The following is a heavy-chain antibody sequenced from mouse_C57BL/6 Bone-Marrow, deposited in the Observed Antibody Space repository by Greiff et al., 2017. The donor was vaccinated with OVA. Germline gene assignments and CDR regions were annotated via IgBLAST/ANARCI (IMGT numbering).Heavy chain of an antibody. Sequence: LQESGAELVRPGASVTLSCKASGYTFTDYEMHWVKQTPVHGLEWIGAIDPETGGTAYNQKFKGKAILTADKSSSTAYMELRSLTSEDSAVYYCNYYGSSFLFFDYWGQGTTLTVSS. CDR1: GYTFTDYE. CDR2: IDPETGGT. J-gene: IGHJ2*01. D-gene: IGHD1-1*01. CDR3: NYYGSSFLFFDY. V-gene: IGHV1-15*01.